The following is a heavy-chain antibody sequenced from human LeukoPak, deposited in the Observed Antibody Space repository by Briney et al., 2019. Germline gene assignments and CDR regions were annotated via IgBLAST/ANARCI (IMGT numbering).Heavy chain of an antibody. D-gene: IGHD6-13*01. CDR3: ARDKAAAGLGY. Sequence: GGSLRLSCAASGFTFSSYEVNWVRQAPGKGLEWVSYISSSGSTIYYADSVKGRFTISRDNAKNSLYLQMNSLRAEDTAVYYCARDKAAAGLGYWGQGTLVTVSS. V-gene: IGHV3-48*03. CDR1: GFTFSSYE. CDR2: ISSSGSTI. J-gene: IGHJ4*02.